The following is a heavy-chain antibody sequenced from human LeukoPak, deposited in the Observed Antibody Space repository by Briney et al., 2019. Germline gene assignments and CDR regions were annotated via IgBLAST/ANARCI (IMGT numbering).Heavy chain of an antibody. Sequence: SETLSLTCTVSGGSISSSSYYWGWIRQPPGKGLEWIGSIYYSGSTYYNPSLKSRVTISVDTSKNQFSLKLSSVTAADTAVYYCARYSIGFDYWGQGTLVTVSS. CDR3: ARYSIGFDY. CDR1: GGSISSSSYY. J-gene: IGHJ4*02. CDR2: IYYSGST. V-gene: IGHV4-39*07. D-gene: IGHD2-21*01.